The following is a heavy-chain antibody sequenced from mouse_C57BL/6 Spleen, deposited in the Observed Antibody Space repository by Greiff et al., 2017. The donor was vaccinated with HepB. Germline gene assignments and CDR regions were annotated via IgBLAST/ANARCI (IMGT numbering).Heavy chain of an antibody. Sequence: DVKLVESGGGLVQPGGSMKLSCVASGFTFSNYWMNWVRQSPEKGLEWVAQIRLKSDNYATHYAESVKGKFTISRDESKSSVYLQKNNLMAEDTGMYYCTSSYYGSSYVDYWGQGTTLTVSS. J-gene: IGHJ2*01. CDR2: IRLKSDNYAT. CDR1: GFTFSNYW. D-gene: IGHD1-1*01. V-gene: IGHV6-3*01. CDR3: TSSYYGSSYVDY.